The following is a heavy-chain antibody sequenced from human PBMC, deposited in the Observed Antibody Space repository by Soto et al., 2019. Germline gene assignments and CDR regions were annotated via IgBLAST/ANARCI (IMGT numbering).Heavy chain of an antibody. V-gene: IGHV4-4*02. Sequence: QVQLQESGPGLVRPSGTVSLTCAVSGLSISSDNWWSWVRQPPGKGLEWIGEIHHSGSTNYNPSLKSRVTMSVVQSKDLFSLTLNSVTAADTAFYYCARDQGSHPGDWGQGNLVSVSS. CDR3: ARDQGSHPGD. J-gene: IGHJ4*02. CDR2: IHHSGST. D-gene: IGHD6-13*01. CDR1: GLSISSDNW.